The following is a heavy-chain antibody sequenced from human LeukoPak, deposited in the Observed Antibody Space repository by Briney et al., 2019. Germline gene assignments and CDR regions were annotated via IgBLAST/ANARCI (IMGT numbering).Heavy chain of an antibody. CDR3: ARDRQYSGHDPWSGFDS. Sequence: GGSLRLSCAASGFAFDMYSINWVRQAPGKGLEWVSTIGISGLTYYTDSVRGRFTISRDSPKNSIYLQMNSLRAEDTAVSYCARDRQYSGHDPWSGFDSWGQGTLVTVSS. CDR2: IGISGLT. D-gene: IGHD5-12*01. V-gene: IGHV3-21*06. J-gene: IGHJ4*02. CDR1: GFAFDMYS.